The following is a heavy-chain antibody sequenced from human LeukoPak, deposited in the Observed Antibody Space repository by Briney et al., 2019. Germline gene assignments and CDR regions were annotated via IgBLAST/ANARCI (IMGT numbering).Heavy chain of an antibody. Sequence: GGSLRLSCAASGFTVSSNYMSWVRQAPGKGLEWVSVIYSGGSTYYADSVKGRFTISRDNSKNTLYLQMNSVRAEDTAVYYCVRDFRFLDDYWGQGTLVSVSS. CDR3: VRDFRFLDDY. D-gene: IGHD3-3*01. CDR1: GFTVSSNY. V-gene: IGHV3-66*01. CDR2: IYSGGST. J-gene: IGHJ4*02.